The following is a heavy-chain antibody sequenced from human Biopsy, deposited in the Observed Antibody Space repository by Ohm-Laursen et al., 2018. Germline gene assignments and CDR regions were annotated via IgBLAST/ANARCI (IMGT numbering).Heavy chain of an antibody. CDR3: ARALDYYDPYYYYALDV. Sequence: SQTLSLTCTVSGGSISGSSWSWIRQPPGKGLEWIGEINHRGSASYNPSLKSRITVLVDTSKNQFSLKLRSVSAADTAVYFCARALDYYDPYYYYALDVWGQGTTVTVSS. D-gene: IGHD3-16*01. V-gene: IGHV4-34*01. CDR2: INHRGSA. J-gene: IGHJ6*02. CDR1: GGSISGSS.